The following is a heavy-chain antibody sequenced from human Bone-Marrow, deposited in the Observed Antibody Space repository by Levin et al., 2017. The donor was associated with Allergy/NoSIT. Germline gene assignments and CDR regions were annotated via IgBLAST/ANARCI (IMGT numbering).Heavy chain of an antibody. D-gene: IGHD4-17*01. CDR2: IFSDGSNK. Sequence: PGGSLRLSCGASGFTFTDYAMCWVRQAPGKGLEWVALIFSDGSNKFYADSVKGRFTISRDNSKNSLYLEMNTVRPEDTAVYYCARDIDGDYVNYYYGMDVWGQGTTVTVSS. J-gene: IGHJ6*02. CDR1: GFTFTDYA. CDR3: ARDIDGDYVNYYYGMDV. V-gene: IGHV3-30-3*01.